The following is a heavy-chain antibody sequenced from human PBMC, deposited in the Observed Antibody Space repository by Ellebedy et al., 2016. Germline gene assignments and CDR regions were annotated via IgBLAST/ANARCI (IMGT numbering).Heavy chain of an antibody. D-gene: IGHD6-6*01. J-gene: IGHJ4*02. CDR3: ARQLVRTMAFDY. Sequence: GGSLRLSXAASGFTFSSYGMHWVRQAPGKGLEWVAVIWYDGSNKYYADSVKGRFTISRDNSKNTLYLQMNSLRAEDTAVYYCARQLVRTMAFDYWGQGTLVTVSS. CDR1: GFTFSSYG. V-gene: IGHV3-33*01. CDR2: IWYDGSNK.